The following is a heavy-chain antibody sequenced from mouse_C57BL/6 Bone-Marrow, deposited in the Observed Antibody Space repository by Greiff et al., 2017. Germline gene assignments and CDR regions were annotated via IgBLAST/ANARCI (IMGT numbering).Heavy chain of an antibody. J-gene: IGHJ4*01. V-gene: IGHV14-3*01. D-gene: IGHD2-4*01. Sequence: EVQLQQSVAELVRPGASVKLSCTASGFNIKNTYMPWVKQRPEQGLEWIGRIDPANGNTKYAPKFQGKATITADTSSNTAYLQLSSLTSEDTAIYYCAWEIIHYAMDYWGQGTSVTVSS. CDR3: AWEIIHYAMDY. CDR2: IDPANGNT. CDR1: GFNIKNTY.